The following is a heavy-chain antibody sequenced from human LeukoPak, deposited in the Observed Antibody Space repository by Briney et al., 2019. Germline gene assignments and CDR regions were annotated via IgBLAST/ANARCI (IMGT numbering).Heavy chain of an antibody. Sequence: GESLKISCKGSGYSFSNYWIGWVRQMPGKGLEWMGIIYPGDSDTRYSPSFQGQVTISADKSISTAYLQWSSLKASDTAMYYCASTERGYSSSWYAPHYFDYWGQGTLVTVSS. D-gene: IGHD6-13*01. V-gene: IGHV5-51*01. CDR3: ASTERGYSSSWYAPHYFDY. J-gene: IGHJ4*02. CDR2: IYPGDSDT. CDR1: GYSFSNYW.